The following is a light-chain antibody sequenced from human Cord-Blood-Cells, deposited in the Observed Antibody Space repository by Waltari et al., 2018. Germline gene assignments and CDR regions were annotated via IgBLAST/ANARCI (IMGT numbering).Light chain of an antibody. V-gene: IGKV4-1*01. J-gene: IGKJ2*03. Sequence: TINCKSSQSVLYSSNNKNYLAWYQQKPGQPPKLLIYWASTRESGVPDRFSGSGSGTDFTLTISSLQAEDVAVYYCQQYYSTLSYSFGQGTKLEIK. CDR3: QQYYSTLSYS. CDR1: QSVLYSSNNKNY. CDR2: WAS.